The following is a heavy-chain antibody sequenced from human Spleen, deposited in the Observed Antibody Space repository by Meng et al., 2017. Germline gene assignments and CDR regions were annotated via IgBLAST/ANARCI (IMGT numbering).Heavy chain of an antibody. CDR1: GYTFTNYV. Sequence: QVQLVQSGGEVKKPGASVKVSCKTSGYTFTNYVIHWVRQAPGQRLEWMAWLGAHPGDTSHAPKFLGRVTVTADTATATAYMELRSLRSDDTAVYYCARGTPGRSYCDYWGLGTLVTVSS. CDR2: LGAHPGDT. V-gene: IGHV1-3*01. D-gene: IGHD3-10*01. CDR3: ARGTPGRSYCDY. J-gene: IGHJ4*02.